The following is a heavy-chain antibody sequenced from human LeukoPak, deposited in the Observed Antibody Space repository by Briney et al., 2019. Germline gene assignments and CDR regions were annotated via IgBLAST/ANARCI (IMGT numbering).Heavy chain of an antibody. Sequence: SETLSLTCAVYGGSFNNYYWSWIRQPPGTGLEWNGEINHSGSTKYNPSLKSRVTISVDTSKNQFSLKLTSVTAADTAVYYCARGTGFGVVFNYYQYYMDVWGKGTTVTVSS. V-gene: IGHV4-34*01. CDR3: ARGTGFGVVFNYYQYYMDV. D-gene: IGHD3-3*01. CDR2: INHSGST. CDR1: GGSFNNYY. J-gene: IGHJ6*03.